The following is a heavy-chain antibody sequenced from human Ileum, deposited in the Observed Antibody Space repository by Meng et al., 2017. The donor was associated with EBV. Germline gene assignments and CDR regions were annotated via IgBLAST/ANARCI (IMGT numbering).Heavy chain of an antibody. J-gene: IGHJ3*02. CDR1: GGSISSGGYY. CDR2: IYYSGST. D-gene: IGHD3-16*01. CDR3: ATGGVMDTRGRDAFDI. Sequence: QGQLQEAGPELVKPSQTLSLTCAVSGGSISSGGYYWSWIRQPPGKGLEWIGHIYYSGSTYYNPSLKSRLTISVDTSKNQFSLKLSSVTAADTAVYYCATGGVMDTRGRDAFDIWGQGTLVTVSS. V-gene: IGHV4-30-4*01.